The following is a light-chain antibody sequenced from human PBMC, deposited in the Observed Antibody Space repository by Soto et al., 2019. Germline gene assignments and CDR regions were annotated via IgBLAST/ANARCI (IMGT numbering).Light chain of an antibody. CDR3: QSHDSSLSGSV. CDR2: GNN. V-gene: IGLV1-40*01. J-gene: IGLJ1*01. CDR1: SSDVGGYNY. Sequence: QSVLAQPASVSGSPGQSITISCTGTSSDVGGYNYVSWYQQLPGTAPKLLIYGNNNRPSGVPDRFSGSKSGTSASLAITGLQAEDEADYYCQSHDSSLSGSVFGTGTKVTVL.